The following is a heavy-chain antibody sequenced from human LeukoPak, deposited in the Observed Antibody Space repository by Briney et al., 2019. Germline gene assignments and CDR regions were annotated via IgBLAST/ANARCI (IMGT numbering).Heavy chain of an antibody. CDR1: GYTFTGYY. CDR3: ARDSGYCTTTSCFHPFDS. Sequence: ASVKVSCKASGYTFTGYYMHWVRQAPGQGLEWMGWVNPHSGGTNYAQKFQGRVTMTRDTSISTAYMEMSGLTSDDTAVYYCARDSGYCTTTSCFHPFDSWGQGTLVTVSS. CDR2: VNPHSGGT. J-gene: IGHJ4*02. D-gene: IGHD2-2*01. V-gene: IGHV1-2*02.